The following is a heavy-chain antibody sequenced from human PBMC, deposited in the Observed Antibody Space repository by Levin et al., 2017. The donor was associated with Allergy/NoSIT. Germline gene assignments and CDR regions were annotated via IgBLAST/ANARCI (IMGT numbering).Heavy chain of an antibody. D-gene: IGHD3-16*01. J-gene: IGHJ5*02. CDR2: INYSGST. CDR3: ARDTGGWYFDR. CDR1: GSTTSLFY. V-gene: IGHV4-59*01. Sequence: SETLSLTCTVSGSTTSLFYWNWIRQTPGKGLEWIGYINYSGSTKYNPSLKSRVTISLDKSKHQFSLLLTSATAADTAVYYCARDTGGWYFDRWGQGTLVTVAS.